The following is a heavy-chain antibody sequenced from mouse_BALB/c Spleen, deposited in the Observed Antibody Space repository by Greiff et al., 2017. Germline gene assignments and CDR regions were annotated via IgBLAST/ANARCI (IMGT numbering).Heavy chain of an antibody. J-gene: IGHJ4*01. D-gene: IGHD1-1*01. CDR2: ISSGGSYT. CDR3: AREGYYGSSSYYYAMDY. CDR1: GFTFSSYA. V-gene: IGHV5-9-4*01. Sequence: EVKLMESGGGLVKPGGSLKLSCAASGFTFSSYAMSWVRQSPEKRLEWVAEISSGGSYTYYPDTVTGRFTISRDNAKNTLYLEMSSLRSEDTAMYYCAREGYYGSSSYYYAMDYWGQGTSVTVSS.